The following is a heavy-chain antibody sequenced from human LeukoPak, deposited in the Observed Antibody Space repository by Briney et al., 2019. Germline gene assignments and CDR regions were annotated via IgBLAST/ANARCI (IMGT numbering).Heavy chain of an antibody. CDR3: ASETPKRYCSGGSCYAFDY. J-gene: IGHJ4*02. CDR2: ISYDGSNK. CDR1: GFTFSSYA. D-gene: IGHD2-15*01. V-gene: IGHV3-30-3*01. Sequence: PGRSLRLSCAASGFTFSSYAMHWVRQAPGKGLEWVAVISYDGSNKYYADSVKGRFTISRDNSKNTLYLQMNSLRAEDTAVYYCASETPKRYCSGGSCYAFDYWGQGTLVTVSS.